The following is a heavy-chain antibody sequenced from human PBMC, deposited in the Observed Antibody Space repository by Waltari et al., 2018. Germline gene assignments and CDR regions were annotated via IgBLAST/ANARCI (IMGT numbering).Heavy chain of an antibody. CDR2: ISSSSSYI. V-gene: IGHV3-21*01. D-gene: IGHD6-19*01. CDR1: GFTFSSYS. CDR3: ARGYSSGWYDY. J-gene: IGHJ4*02. Sequence: EVQLVESGGGLVKPGGSLRLSCAASGFTFSSYSINWVRQAPGKGLEWVSSISSSSSYIYYADSVKGRFTITRDNAKNALYLQMSSLRAEDTAVYYCARGYSSGWYDYWGQGTLVTVSS.